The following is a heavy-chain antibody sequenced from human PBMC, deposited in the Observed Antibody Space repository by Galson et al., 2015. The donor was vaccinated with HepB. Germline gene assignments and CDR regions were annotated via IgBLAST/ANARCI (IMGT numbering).Heavy chain of an antibody. V-gene: IGHV3-30*03. CDR3: ARDPREQWLVPTFLIDA. J-gene: IGHJ4*02. CDR2: ISYGSHK. D-gene: IGHD6-19*01. Sequence: SLRLSCAASGFIFSNYGMHWVRQAPGKGLEWVAAISYGSHKYHADSVRGRFTISRDNSKNTLYLQMNGLSADDTAVYYCARDPREQWLVPTFLIDAWGQGTLVTVSS. CDR1: GFIFSNYG.